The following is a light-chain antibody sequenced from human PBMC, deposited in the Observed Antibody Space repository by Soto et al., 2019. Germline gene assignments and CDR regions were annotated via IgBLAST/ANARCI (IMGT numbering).Light chain of an antibody. CDR3: QQSNNRPPLT. CDR1: QSVSSI. J-gene: IGKJ4*01. CDR2: GAS. Sequence: EIVMTQSPATLSVSPGERGTLSCRASQSVSSILAWYQQKPGQAPRLLIYGASTRATGIPARFSGSGSGTESPLTLSNLPTAEYAVYCCQQSNNRPPLTFGEGTKVEIK. V-gene: IGKV3-15*01.